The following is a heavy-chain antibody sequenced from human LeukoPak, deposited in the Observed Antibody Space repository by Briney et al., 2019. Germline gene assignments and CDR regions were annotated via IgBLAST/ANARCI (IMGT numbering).Heavy chain of an antibody. D-gene: IGHD1-26*01. CDR3: ARLGPGLDY. J-gene: IGHJ4*02. Sequence: SETLSLTCTVSGGSISSYYWSWIRQPPGKGLEWIGSIYYSGSTYYNPSLKSRVTISVDTSKNQFSLKLSSVTAADTAVYYCARLGPGLDYWGQGTLVTVSS. CDR1: GGSISSYY. CDR2: IYYSGST. V-gene: IGHV4-39*01.